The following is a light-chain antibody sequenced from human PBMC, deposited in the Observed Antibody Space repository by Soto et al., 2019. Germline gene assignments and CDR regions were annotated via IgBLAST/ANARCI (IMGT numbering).Light chain of an antibody. CDR2: DAS. Sequence: EIVLTQSPATLSLSPGERATLSCGASQSVNSNHIAWYQQKPGLAPRLLIYDASTRVTDIPERFSGSGSGTDVTLSISRLEPEDFAVYHCQQYGDSPLTFGGGTKVEVK. V-gene: IGKV3D-20*01. CDR1: QSVNSNH. J-gene: IGKJ4*01. CDR3: QQYGDSPLT.